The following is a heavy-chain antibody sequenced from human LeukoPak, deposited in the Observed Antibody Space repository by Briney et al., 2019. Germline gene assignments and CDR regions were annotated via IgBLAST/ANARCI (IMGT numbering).Heavy chain of an antibody. CDR2: IRRDGSEE. J-gene: IGHJ1*01. V-gene: IGHV3-7*01. CDR3: ARDQNFYDKTGEGYFQH. D-gene: IGHD3-22*01. Sequence: GGSLRLSCGVSGFNSYSYWMSWVRQAPGKGLELVAKIRRDGSEEYYVGSVKGRFTISREYAKNSLYLQMNRLRAEDTAVYFCARDQNFYDKTGEGYFQHWGQGTLVTVSS. CDR1: GFNSYSYW.